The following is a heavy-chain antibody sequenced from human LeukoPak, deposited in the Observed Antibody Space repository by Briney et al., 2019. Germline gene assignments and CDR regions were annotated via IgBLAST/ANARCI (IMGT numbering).Heavy chain of an antibody. V-gene: IGHV3-30*18. Sequence: GRSLRLSCAASGFTFSSYGMHWVRQAPGKGLEWVAVISYDGSNKYYADSVKGRFTIPRDNSKNTLYLQMNSLRAEDTAVYYCAKDGYFDWLFSYWGQGTLVTVSS. CDR2: ISYDGSNK. J-gene: IGHJ4*02. CDR1: GFTFSSYG. CDR3: AKDGYFDWLFSY. D-gene: IGHD3-9*01.